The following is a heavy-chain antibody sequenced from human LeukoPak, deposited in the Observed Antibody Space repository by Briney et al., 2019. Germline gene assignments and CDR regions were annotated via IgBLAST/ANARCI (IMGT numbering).Heavy chain of an antibody. Sequence: SETLSLTCAVYGGSFSGYYWSWIRQPPGEGLEWIGEINHSGSTNYNPSLKSRVTISVDTSKNQFSLKLSSVTAADTAVYYCARAYSRTSNYYYYGMDVWGQGTTVTVSS. CDR1: GGSFSGYY. J-gene: IGHJ6*02. CDR2: INHSGST. D-gene: IGHD6-13*01. CDR3: ARAYSRTSNYYYYGMDV. V-gene: IGHV4-34*01.